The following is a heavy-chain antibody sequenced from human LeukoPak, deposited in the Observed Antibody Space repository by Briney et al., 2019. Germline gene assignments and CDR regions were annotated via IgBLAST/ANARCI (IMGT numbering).Heavy chain of an antibody. CDR2: ISGSGGST. Sequence: PGGSLRLSCAASGFTFSSYAMSWVRQAPGKGLEWVSAISGSGGSTYYADSVKGRFTISRDNSKNTLYLQMNSLRADDTAVYYCARRGNYSYYHMDVWGKGTTVTVSS. CDR1: GFTFSSYA. CDR3: ARRGNYSYYHMDV. J-gene: IGHJ6*03. V-gene: IGHV3-23*01.